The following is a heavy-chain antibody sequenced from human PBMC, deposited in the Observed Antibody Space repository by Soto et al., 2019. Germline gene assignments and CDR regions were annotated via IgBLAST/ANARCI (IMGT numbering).Heavy chain of an antibody. J-gene: IGHJ6*02. V-gene: IGHV4-34*01. CDR2: INHSGST. Sequence: QVQLQQWGAGLLKPSETLSLTCAVYGGSFSGYSWSWIRQPPGKGLEWIGEINHSGSTNYNPSLKSRVTISVDTSKNQFSLKLSSVTAADTAVYYCARAPLITIFGVVNRGMDVWGQGTTVTVSS. D-gene: IGHD3-3*01. CDR1: GGSFSGYS. CDR3: ARAPLITIFGVVNRGMDV.